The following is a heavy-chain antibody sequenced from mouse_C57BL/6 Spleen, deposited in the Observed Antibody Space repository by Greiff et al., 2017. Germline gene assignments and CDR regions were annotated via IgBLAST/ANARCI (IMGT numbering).Heavy chain of an antibody. CDR2: IDPSDSYT. CDR1: GYTFTSYW. J-gene: IGHJ2*01. Sequence: VQLQQSGAELVKPGASVKLSCKASGYTFTSYWMQWVKQRPGQGLEWIGEIDPSDSYTNYNQKFKGKATLTVDTSSSTAYMQLSSLTSEDSAVYYCARSTGYFDYWGQGTTLTVSS. D-gene: IGHD4-1*02. V-gene: IGHV1-50*01. CDR3: ARSTGYFDY.